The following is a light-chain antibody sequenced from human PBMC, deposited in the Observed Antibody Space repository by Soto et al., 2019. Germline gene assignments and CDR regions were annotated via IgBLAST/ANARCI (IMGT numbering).Light chain of an antibody. V-gene: IGKV3-11*01. CDR2: DAS. CDR3: QLRTNWPPAWT. Sequence: EIVLTQSPATLSLSPGERATLSCRASQSVTTSLAWYQRKPGQAPRLLIYDASSRATAIPARFSGSGSGTDFTLTIRSLEPEDFAVYYCQLRTNWPPAWTFGQGTKVEIK. J-gene: IGKJ1*01. CDR1: QSVTTS.